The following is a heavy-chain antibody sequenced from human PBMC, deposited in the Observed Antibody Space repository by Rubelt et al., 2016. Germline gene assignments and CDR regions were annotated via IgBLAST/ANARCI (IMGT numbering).Heavy chain of an antibody. CDR3: ARDVGRRYFDL. D-gene: IGHD1-26*01. CDR2: IYTSGST. J-gene: IGHJ2*01. V-gene: IGHV4-4*07. Sequence: QVQLQESGPGLVKPSETLSLTCTVSGGSISSYYWSWIRQPAGKGLEWTGRIYTSGSTNYNPPRKGRVTMSVDTSKNQVSLKLSCVTGADTAVYYCARDVGRRYFDLWGRGTLVTVSS. CDR1: GGSISSYY.